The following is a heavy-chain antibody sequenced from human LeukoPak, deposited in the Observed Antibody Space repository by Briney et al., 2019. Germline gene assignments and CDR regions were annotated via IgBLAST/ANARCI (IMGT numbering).Heavy chain of an antibody. D-gene: IGHD6-13*01. J-gene: IGHJ4*02. CDR1: GFSFSSYW. CDR2: IKQEGSAR. V-gene: IGHV3-7*01. CDR3: ARGPGIAAAGTVGYFDS. Sequence: GGSLRLSCVASGFSFSSYWMSWVRQTPGKGLEWVANIKQEGSARYYVDSVTGRFTISRDNAMNSLYLQMNSLRVEDTAVYYGARGPGIAAAGTVGYFDSWGQGILVTVSS.